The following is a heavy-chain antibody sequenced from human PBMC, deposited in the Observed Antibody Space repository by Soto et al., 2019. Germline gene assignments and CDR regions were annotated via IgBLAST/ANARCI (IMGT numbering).Heavy chain of an antibody. Sequence: SVKVSCKASGGTFSSYAISWVRQAPGQGLEWMGGIIPVFPSVYYAPRFQGRLTITADGSTDTVYMMLTSLKSEDTAVYYCAREMPSTAAAYFYYGLNVWGQGTSVTVSS. J-gene: IGHJ6*02. CDR2: IIPVFPSV. D-gene: IGHD6-13*01. CDR3: AREMPSTAAAYFYYGLNV. CDR1: GGTFSSYA. V-gene: IGHV1-69*13.